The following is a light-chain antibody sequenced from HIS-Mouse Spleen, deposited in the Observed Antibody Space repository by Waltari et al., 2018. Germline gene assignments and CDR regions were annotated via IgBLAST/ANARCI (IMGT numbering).Light chain of an antibody. CDR3: QQRSNWPPT. J-gene: IGKJ1*01. CDR1: QSVSSY. CDR2: DAS. Sequence: EIALTQSPATLSFPPGERATLPCRASQSVSSYLAWYQPKPGQAPRLLIYDASNRATGIPARFSGSGSGTDFTLTISSLEPEDFAVYYCQQRSNWPPTFGQGTKVEIK. V-gene: IGKV3-11*01.